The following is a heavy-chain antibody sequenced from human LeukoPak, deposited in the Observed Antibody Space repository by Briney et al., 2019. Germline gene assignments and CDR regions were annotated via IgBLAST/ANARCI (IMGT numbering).Heavy chain of an antibody. CDR3: AREGYCSGGSCDNWFDP. CDR2: IYHSGST. V-gene: IGHV4-30-2*01. D-gene: IGHD2-15*01. J-gene: IGHJ5*02. Sequence: SETLSLTCAVSGGSISSGGYSWSWIRQPPGKGLEWIGYIYHSGSTYYNPSLRSRVTISVDRSKNQFSLNLSSVTAAGTAVYYCAREGYCSGGSCDNWFDPWGQGTLVTVSS. CDR1: GGSISSGGYS.